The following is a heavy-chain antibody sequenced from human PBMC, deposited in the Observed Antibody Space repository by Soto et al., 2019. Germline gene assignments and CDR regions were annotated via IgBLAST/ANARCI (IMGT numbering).Heavy chain of an antibody. CDR1: GFTFSSYA. CDR3: AKDGGKAYYYYGMEV. D-gene: IGHD2-15*01. J-gene: IGHJ6*02. V-gene: IGHV3-23*01. Sequence: GGSLRLSCAASGFTFSSYAMSWVRQAPGKGLEWVSAISGSGGSTYYADSVKGRFTISRDNSKNTLYLQMNSLRAEDTAVYYCAKDGGKAYYYYGMEVWGQGTTVTVSS. CDR2: ISGSGGST.